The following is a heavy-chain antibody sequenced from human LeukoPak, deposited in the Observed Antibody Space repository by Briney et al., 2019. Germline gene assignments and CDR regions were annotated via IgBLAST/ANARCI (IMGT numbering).Heavy chain of an antibody. J-gene: IGHJ4*02. CDR3: ARRITMVRGVITYDY. Sequence: GASVKVSCKASGYTFTSYGFSWVRQAPGQGLEWMGWISAYNGNTNYAQKLQGRVTMTTDTSTSTAYMELRSLRSDDTAVYYCARRITMVRGVITYDYWGQGTLVTVSS. D-gene: IGHD3-10*01. CDR1: GYTFTSYG. V-gene: IGHV1-18*01. CDR2: ISAYNGNT.